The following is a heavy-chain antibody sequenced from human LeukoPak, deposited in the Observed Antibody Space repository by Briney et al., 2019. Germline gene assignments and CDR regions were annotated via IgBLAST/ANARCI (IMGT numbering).Heavy chain of an antibody. J-gene: IGHJ4*02. CDR3: ASVLWFGGIFFDY. D-gene: IGHD3-10*01. Sequence: GGSLRLSCAASGFTVSSNYMSWVRQAPGKGLEWVSAISGSGGSTYYADSVKGRFTISRDNAKNSLYLQMNSLRVEDTAVYYCASVLWFGGIFFDYWGQGTLVTVSS. CDR1: GFTVSSNY. V-gene: IGHV3-11*01. CDR2: ISGSGGST.